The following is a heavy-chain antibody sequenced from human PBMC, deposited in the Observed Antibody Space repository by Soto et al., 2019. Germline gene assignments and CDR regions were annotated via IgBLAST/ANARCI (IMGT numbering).Heavy chain of an antibody. CDR3: AKLGFVLMELYYFHQ. D-gene: IGHD2-8*01. J-gene: IGHJ4*01. CDR1: GFTFSSYA. V-gene: IGHV3-23*01. Sequence: GSLRLSCTASGFTFSSYAMSWVRQAPGKELEWVSTISGNSGKTNYAESVKGRFSISRDNSKNTVHLQLDSLRAEDTAVYFCAKLGFVLMELYYFHQWGHGTLVTGSS. CDR2: ISGNSGKT.